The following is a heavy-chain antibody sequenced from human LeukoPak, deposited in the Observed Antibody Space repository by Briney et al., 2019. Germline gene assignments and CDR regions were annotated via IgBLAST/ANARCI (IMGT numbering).Heavy chain of an antibody. CDR1: GFSLSTTGVC. Sequence: ESGPALVKPTRTLTLTFTFSGFSLSTTGVCVPWIRQPPGKALEWLSLTAWHDAKYYTSSLKTRPTLSKDTSKDQVVLTMTNVDPLDTATYYCARSPNIRSGDYGDYFDSWGQGTLVTVSS. D-gene: IGHD4-17*01. CDR3: ARSPNIRSGDYGDYFDS. V-gene: IGHV2-70*01. J-gene: IGHJ4*02. CDR2: TAWHDAK.